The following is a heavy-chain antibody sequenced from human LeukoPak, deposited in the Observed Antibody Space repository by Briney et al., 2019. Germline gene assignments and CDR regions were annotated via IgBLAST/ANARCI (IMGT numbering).Heavy chain of an antibody. CDR2: INPSSGHT. Sequence: GASLKLSCTASGYTFSTYYMHWVRQAPGQGLEWMGMINPSSGHTSYAQKFQGRVTMTRDTSTSTVYMELSSLRSEDAAVYYCARWNPSIAASDYWGQGTLVTVSS. CDR1: GYTFSTYY. J-gene: IGHJ4*02. D-gene: IGHD6-6*01. CDR3: ARWNPSIAASDY. V-gene: IGHV1-46*01.